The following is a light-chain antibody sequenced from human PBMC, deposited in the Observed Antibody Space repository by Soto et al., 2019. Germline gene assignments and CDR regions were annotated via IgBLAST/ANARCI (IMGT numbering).Light chain of an antibody. CDR1: QSVSNN. J-gene: IGKJ1*01. Sequence: EIVMTQSPATLSVSPGERATLSCRASQSVSNNLAWYQKKPGQAPRLLIYGASTRATGIPARLSGSGSGTEFTLTISSLQSEDCAVYYCQQYNNWWTFGQGTKVEIK. CDR2: GAS. CDR3: QQYNNWWT. V-gene: IGKV3-15*01.